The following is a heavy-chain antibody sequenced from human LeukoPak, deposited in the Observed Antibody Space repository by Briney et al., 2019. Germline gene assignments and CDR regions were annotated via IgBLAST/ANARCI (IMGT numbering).Heavy chain of an antibody. D-gene: IGHD2-2*02. V-gene: IGHV4-31*01. Sequence: SETLSLTCTVSGGSISSGGYYWSWIRQHPGKGLEWIGYIYYSGSTYYNPSLKSQVTISVDTSKNQFSLKLSSVTAADTAVYYCARVMGYCSSTSCYSVNWFDPWGQGTLVTVSS. CDR3: ARVMGYCSSTSCYSVNWFDP. CDR1: GGSISSGGYY. CDR2: IYYSGST. J-gene: IGHJ5*02.